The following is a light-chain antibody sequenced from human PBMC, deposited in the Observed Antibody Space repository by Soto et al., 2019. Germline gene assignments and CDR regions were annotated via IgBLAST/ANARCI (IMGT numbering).Light chain of an antibody. V-gene: IGKV3-20*01. CDR3: LLYFSPDRYT. J-gene: IGKJ2*01. CDR1: QSITYW. Sequence: TQSPSSLSASVGDRVTITCRASQSITYWLAWYQQKPGQAPRLLIYGASTRATGIPDRFSGSGSDTDFSLTIRRLDPEDFAMYYCLLYFSPDRYTFGPGTKVQIK. CDR2: GAS.